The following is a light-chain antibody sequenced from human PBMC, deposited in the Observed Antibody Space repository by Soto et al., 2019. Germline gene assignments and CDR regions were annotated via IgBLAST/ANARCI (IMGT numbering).Light chain of an antibody. CDR1: QSVNKY. CDR3: QQRSDWPPIT. J-gene: IGKJ5*01. V-gene: IGKV3-11*01. CDR2: DAS. Sequence: EIVLTQSPATLSLSPGERATLSCRASQSVNKYLAWYRQKPGQPPRLLIYDASYRATGIPDRFRGSGSGTDFTLTISSLEPEDFAVYYCQQRSDWPPITFGQGTRLEIK.